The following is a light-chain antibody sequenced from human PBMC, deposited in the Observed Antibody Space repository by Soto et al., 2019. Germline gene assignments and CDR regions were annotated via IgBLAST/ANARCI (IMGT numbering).Light chain of an antibody. CDR3: QQAYGSPLT. V-gene: IGKV1-39*01. CDR2: AAS. CDR1: QGINIY. Sequence: DLQMTQSPSSLSASVGDRVTLTCRTSQGINIYLNWYQQRPGKAPQLLIYAASNLHSGVPSRFSGSGSGTDFSLTINNLQPEDVATYYCQQAYGSPLTFGGGTKVE. J-gene: IGKJ4*01.